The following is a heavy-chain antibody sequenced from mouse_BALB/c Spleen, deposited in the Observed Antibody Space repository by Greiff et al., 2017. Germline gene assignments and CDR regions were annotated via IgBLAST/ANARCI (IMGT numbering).Heavy chain of an antibody. V-gene: IGHV1S81*02. CDR3: TRDKQGAMDY. J-gene: IGHJ4*01. CDR2: INPSNGGT. Sequence: QVHVKQSGAELVKPGASVKLSCKASGYTFTSYYMYWVKQRPGQGLEWIGEINPSNGGTNFNEKFKSKATLTVDKSSSTAYMQLSSLTSEDSAVYYCTRDKQGAMDYWGQGTSVTVSS. CDR1: GYTFTSYY.